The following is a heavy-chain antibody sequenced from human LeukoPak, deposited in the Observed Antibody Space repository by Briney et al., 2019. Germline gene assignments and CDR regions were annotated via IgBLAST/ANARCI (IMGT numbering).Heavy chain of an antibody. D-gene: IGHD2-15*01. CDR1: GFTSSNYA. V-gene: IGHV3-23*01. J-gene: IGHJ2*01. Sequence: GGSLRLSCAASGFTSSNYAVSWVRQAPGKGLEWVSAITGSGGSTYYADSVKGRFTISRDNSRNTLYQQMNSLRAEDTAVYYCAKDRVVAATNWYFDLWGRGTLVSVSS. CDR3: AKDRVVAATNWYFDL. CDR2: ITGSGGST.